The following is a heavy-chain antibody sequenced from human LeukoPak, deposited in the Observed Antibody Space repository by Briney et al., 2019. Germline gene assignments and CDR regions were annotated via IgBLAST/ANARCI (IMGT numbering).Heavy chain of an antibody. CDR1: GYTLTELS. V-gene: IGHV1-24*01. CDR2: FDPEDGET. D-gene: IGHD2-2*01. J-gene: IGHJ4*02. Sequence: ASVKVSCKVSGYTLTELSMHWVRQAPGKGLEWMGGFDPEDGETIYAQKFQGRVTMTEDTSTDTAYMELSSLRSEDTAVHYCVIGYCSSTSCDLLFDYWGQGTLVTVSS. CDR3: VIGYCSSTSCDLLFDY.